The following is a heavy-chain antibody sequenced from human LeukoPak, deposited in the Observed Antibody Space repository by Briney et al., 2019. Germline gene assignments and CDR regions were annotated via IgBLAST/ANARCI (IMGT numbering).Heavy chain of an antibody. D-gene: IGHD2-15*01. CDR3: ARDKGKGYCSGGSCSTADYFDY. V-gene: IGHV4-31*03. Sequence: PSETLSLTCTVSGGSISPYYWSWIRQHPGKGLEWIGYIYYSGSTYYNPSLKSRVTISVDTSKNQFSLKLSSVTAADTAVYYCARDKGKGYCSGGSCSTADYFDYWGQGTLVTVSS. J-gene: IGHJ4*02. CDR2: IYYSGST. CDR1: GGSISPYY.